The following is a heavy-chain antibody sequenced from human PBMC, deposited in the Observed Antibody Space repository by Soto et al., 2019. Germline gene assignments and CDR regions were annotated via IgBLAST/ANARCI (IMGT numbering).Heavy chain of an antibody. Sequence: QVQLQESGPGLVKPSGTLSLTCAVSGGSISGSNWWTWVRQPPGKGLEWIGEVYHAGTTNYNPSLKSRVTILVDKSKNQFSLKMSSVTDADTAVYHCERRPPSNGMDVWGQGTTVTVSS. CDR3: ERRPPSNGMDV. V-gene: IGHV4-4*02. J-gene: IGHJ6*02. CDR1: GGSISGSNW. CDR2: VYHAGTT.